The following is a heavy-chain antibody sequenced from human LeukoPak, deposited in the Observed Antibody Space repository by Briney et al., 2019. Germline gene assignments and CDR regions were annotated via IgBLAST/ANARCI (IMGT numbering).Heavy chain of an antibody. Sequence: GGSLRLSCAASGFTFSSYWMSWVRQAPGKGLEWVANIKQDGSEKYYVDSVKGRFTISRDNAKNSLYLQMNSLRAEDTAVYYCARGRSGDYGGNSGAFDIWGQGTMVTVSS. D-gene: IGHD4-23*01. CDR1: GFTFSSYW. CDR3: ARGRSGDYGGNSGAFDI. CDR2: IKQDGSEK. J-gene: IGHJ3*02. V-gene: IGHV3-7*01.